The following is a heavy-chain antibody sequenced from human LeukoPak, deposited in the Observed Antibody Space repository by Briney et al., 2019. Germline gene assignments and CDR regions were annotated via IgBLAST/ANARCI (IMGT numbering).Heavy chain of an antibody. Sequence: SVKVSCKASGGTFSSYAISWVRQAPGQGLEWMGGIIPIFGTANYAQKFQGRVTITTDESTSTAYMELSSLRSEDTAVYYCARDRVAAAEAFDIWGQGTMVTVSS. J-gene: IGHJ3*02. CDR2: IIPIFGTA. V-gene: IGHV1-69*05. D-gene: IGHD6-13*01. CDR3: ARDRVAAAEAFDI. CDR1: GGTFSSYA.